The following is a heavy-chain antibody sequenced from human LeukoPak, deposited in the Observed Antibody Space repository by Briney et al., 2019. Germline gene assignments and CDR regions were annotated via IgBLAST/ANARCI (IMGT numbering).Heavy chain of an antibody. D-gene: IGHD4-17*01. CDR2: IRYDGSTK. CDR3: AALHTGTFVDY. CDR1: GFSFSGYG. J-gene: IGHJ4*02. Sequence: GGSLRLSCAASGFSFSGYGMHWVRQVPGKGLKWVAFIRYDGSTKFYTDSVKGRFAISRDNSKNTLSLQMNSLRTEDTAVYYCAALHTGTFVDYWGQGTLVTVSS. V-gene: IGHV3-30*02.